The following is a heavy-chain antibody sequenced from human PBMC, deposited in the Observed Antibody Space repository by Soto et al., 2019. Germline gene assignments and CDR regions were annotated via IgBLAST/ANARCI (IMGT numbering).Heavy chain of an antibody. CDR3: AKKDSTLYSY. Sequence: GGSLRLSCVASGFTFSSYAMSWVRQAPGKGLEWVSGISNSGGSTYYADSVRGRFTISIDNSKNTLNLQMSSLRAEDTAVYYCAKKDSTLYSYWGQGTLVTVSS. D-gene: IGHD2-8*01. CDR1: GFTFSSYA. CDR2: ISNSGGST. J-gene: IGHJ4*02. V-gene: IGHV3-23*01.